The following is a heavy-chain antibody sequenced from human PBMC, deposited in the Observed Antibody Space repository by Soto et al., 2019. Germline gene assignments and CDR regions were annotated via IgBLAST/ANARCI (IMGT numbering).Heavy chain of an antibody. Sequence: GGSLRLTCAASGFTFSSFWMNWVRQPPGKGLEWVSSISSTTNYIYYGDSMKGRFTISRDNAKNSLYLEMNSLRAEDTAVYYCARESEDLTSNFDYWGQGTLVTVSS. J-gene: IGHJ4*02. CDR3: ARESEDLTSNFDY. CDR2: ISSTTNYI. V-gene: IGHV3-21*06. CDR1: GFTFSSFW.